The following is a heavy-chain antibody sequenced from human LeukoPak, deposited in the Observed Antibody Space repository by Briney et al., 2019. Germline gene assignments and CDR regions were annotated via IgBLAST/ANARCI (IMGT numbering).Heavy chain of an antibody. V-gene: IGHV1-2*06. J-gene: IGHJ4*02. CDR3: ARDDPLIWFGESLTLY. CDR2: INPNSGGT. CDR1: GYTLTAYY. D-gene: IGHD3-10*01. Sequence: ASVKVSCKASGYTLTAYYMHWVRQAPGQGLEWVGRINPNSGGTNYAQKFQGRVTMTRDTPISTAYMELSRLRSDDTAVYYCARDDPLIWFGESLTLYWGQGTLVTVSS.